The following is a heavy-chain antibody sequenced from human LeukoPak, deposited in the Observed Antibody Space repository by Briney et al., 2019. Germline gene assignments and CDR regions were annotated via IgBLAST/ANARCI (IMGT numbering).Heavy chain of an antibody. CDR3: AREERDLLIFDY. CDR1: GGSISSASYY. D-gene: IGHD1-26*01. Sequence: SETLSLTCTVSGGSISSASYYWSWIRQPAGKALEWIGRIWTSGGTLYNPSLKGRVTISAGTSKNQFSLKLSSVTAADTAVYYCAREERDLLIFDYWGQGTLVTVSS. CDR2: IWTSGGT. J-gene: IGHJ4*02. V-gene: IGHV4-61*02.